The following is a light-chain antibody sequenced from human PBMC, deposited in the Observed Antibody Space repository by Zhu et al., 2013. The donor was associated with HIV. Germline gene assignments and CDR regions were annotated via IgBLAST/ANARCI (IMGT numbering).Light chain of an antibody. V-gene: IGKV3-11*01. CDR1: QSVSSY. CDR2: GAS. J-gene: IGKJ1*01. Sequence: EIVLTQSPATLSLSPGERATLSCRASQSVSSYLAWYQQKPGQAPRLLIYGASSRATGIPDRFSGSGSGTDFTLTISRLEPEDFATYYCQQYNSYPWTFGQGTKVEIK. CDR3: QQYNSYPWT.